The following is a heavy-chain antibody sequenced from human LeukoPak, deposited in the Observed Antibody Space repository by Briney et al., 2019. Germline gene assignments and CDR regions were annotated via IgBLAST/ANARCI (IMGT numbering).Heavy chain of an antibody. J-gene: IGHJ6*03. V-gene: IGHV1-69*05. CDR3: ARGLRYFDWLLSPYYYYMDV. D-gene: IGHD3-9*01. Sequence: SVKVSCKASGGTFSSYAISWVRQAPGQGLEWMGGIIPIFGTANYAQKFQGRVTITTDESTSTAYMELSSLRSEDTAVYYCARGLRYFDWLLSPYYYYMDVWGKGTTVTASS. CDR2: IIPIFGTA. CDR1: GGTFSSYA.